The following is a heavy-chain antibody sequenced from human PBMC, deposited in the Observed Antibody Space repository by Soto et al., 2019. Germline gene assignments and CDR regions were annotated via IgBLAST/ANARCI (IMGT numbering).Heavy chain of an antibody. CDR1: GGTFSSYA. Sequence: SVKVSCKASGGTFSSYAISWVRQAPGQGLEWMGGIIPIFGTANYAQKFQGRVTITADESTSTAYMELSSLRSEDTAVYYCVSYGPITGIPFDYWGQGTLVTVSS. CDR3: VSYGPITGIPFDY. J-gene: IGHJ4*02. CDR2: IIPIFGTA. D-gene: IGHD1-20*01. V-gene: IGHV1-69*13.